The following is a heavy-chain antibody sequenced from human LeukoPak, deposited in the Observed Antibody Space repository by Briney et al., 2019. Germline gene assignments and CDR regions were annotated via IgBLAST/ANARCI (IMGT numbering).Heavy chain of an antibody. CDR3: ARSAYCSSTSCYRFDY. D-gene: IGHD2-2*01. J-gene: IGHJ4*02. V-gene: IGHV3-73*01. CDR1: GFTFSGSA. CDR2: IRTKTNNYAT. Sequence: GGSLKLSCAASGFTFSGSALHWVRQASGKGLEWVGRIRTKTNNYATAYVASVKGRFTVSRDDSKNTAYLQMNSLKTEDTAVYYCARSAYCSSTSCYRFDYWGQGTLVTVSS.